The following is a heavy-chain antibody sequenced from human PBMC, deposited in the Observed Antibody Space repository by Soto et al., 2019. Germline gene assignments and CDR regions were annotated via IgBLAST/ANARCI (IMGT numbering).Heavy chain of an antibody. D-gene: IGHD2-21*02. Sequence: PGGSLRLSCEASGFSFSTYSVHWVRQAPGKGLEWVSSIGRRSDIYYADSVKGRFTISRDNAKNSVSLQMNSLRDEDTAVYYCAREETAWPLAYGLDVWGQGTTVTVSS. CDR3: AREETAWPLAYGLDV. CDR2: IGRRSDI. J-gene: IGHJ6*02. V-gene: IGHV3-21*01. CDR1: GFSFSTYS.